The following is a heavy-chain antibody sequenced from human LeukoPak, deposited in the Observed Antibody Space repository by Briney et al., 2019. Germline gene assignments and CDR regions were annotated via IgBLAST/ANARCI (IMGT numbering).Heavy chain of an antibody. CDR1: GGSISSYY. CDR2: IYYSGST. V-gene: IGHV4-59*08. J-gene: IGHJ5*02. CDR3: ARSSRSGSYRWFDP. Sequence: SETLSLTCTVSGGSISSYYWSWIRQPPGKGLEWIGYIYYSGSTNYNPSLKSRVTISVDTSKNQFSLKLSSVTAADTAVYYCARSSRSGSYRWFDPWGQGTLVTVSS. D-gene: IGHD3-10*01.